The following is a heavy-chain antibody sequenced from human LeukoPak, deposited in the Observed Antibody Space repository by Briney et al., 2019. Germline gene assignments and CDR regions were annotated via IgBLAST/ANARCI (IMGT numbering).Heavy chain of an antibody. J-gene: IGHJ4*02. CDR3: VAYNDAIMYFLY. Sequence: ASVKVSCKASGYTFINYYIHWVRQAPGQGLEWMGSINPINGVTKYSRKFQGRVSMTRDTSISTAFMELSTLRSDNTAVYYCVAYNDAIMYFLYWGQGTRVTVSP. CDR1: GYTFINYY. CDR2: INPINGVT. D-gene: IGHD3-16*01. V-gene: IGHV1-2*02.